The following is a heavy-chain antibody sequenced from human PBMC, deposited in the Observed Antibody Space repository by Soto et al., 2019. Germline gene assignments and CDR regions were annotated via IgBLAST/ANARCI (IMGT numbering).Heavy chain of an antibody. CDR3: ARLGLAQLGMSYYFDK. CDR1: GYTFTNYH. Sequence: QVHLVQSGAEVKKPGASVKVSCKASGYTFTNYHISWVRQAPGQGLECMGWISVYNGNTNYGQRLRGRVTMTADTSTNTAYMELTSLRSDDTSVYYCARLGLAQLGMSYYFDKWGQGTLLTVSS. CDR2: ISVYNGNT. D-gene: IGHD1-1*01. J-gene: IGHJ4*02. V-gene: IGHV1-18*04.